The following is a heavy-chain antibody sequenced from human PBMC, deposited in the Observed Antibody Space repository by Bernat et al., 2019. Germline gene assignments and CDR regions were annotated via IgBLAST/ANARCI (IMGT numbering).Heavy chain of an antibody. CDR2: ISNDGRNK. V-gene: IGHV3-30*18. CDR1: GFTFSSYG. Sequence: QVQLVESGGGVVQPGRSLRLSCAASGFTFSSYGMHWVRQAPGKGLEWVAVISNDGRNKYYADSVKDRLTISRDNSQYTLYLQMNSLRVEDTAVYYCAKERDSSNWYGGGFDYWGQGTLVTVSS. J-gene: IGHJ4*02. D-gene: IGHD6-13*01. CDR3: AKERDSSNWYGGGFDY.